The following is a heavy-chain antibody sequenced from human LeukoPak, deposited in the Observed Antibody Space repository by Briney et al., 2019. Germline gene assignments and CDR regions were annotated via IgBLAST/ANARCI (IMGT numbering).Heavy chain of an antibody. CDR3: ARDNVEMATIYYYYYYYMDV. CDR2: IKQDGSEK. CDR1: GFTFSSYW. V-gene: IGHV3-7*01. D-gene: IGHD5-24*01. J-gene: IGHJ6*03. Sequence: GGSLRLSCAASGFTFSSYWMSWVRQAPGKGLEWVANIKQDGSEKYYVDSVKSRFTVSRDNAKNSLYLQMNSLRAEDTAVYYCARDNVEMATIYYYYYYYMDVWGKGTTVTISS.